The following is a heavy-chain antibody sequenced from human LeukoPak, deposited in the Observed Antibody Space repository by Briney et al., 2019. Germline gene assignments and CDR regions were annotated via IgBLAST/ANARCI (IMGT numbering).Heavy chain of an antibody. Sequence: ASVKVSCTASGYTFTSYYMHWVRQAPGQGLEWMGIINPSGGSTSYAQKFQGRVTMTRDTSTSTVYMELSSLRSEDAAVYYCARDLWSGYYSLGYWGQGTLVTVSS. CDR1: GYTFTSYY. V-gene: IGHV1-46*01. CDR3: ARDLWSGYYSLGY. J-gene: IGHJ4*02. CDR2: INPSGGST. D-gene: IGHD3-3*01.